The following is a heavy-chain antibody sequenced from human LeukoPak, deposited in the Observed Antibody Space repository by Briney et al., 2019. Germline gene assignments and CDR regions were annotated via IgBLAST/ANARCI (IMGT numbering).Heavy chain of an antibody. D-gene: IGHD6-13*01. CDR3: AKDLRSSSWDAFDI. Sequence: GGSLRLSCAPSGFTFDDYAMHWVRHAPGKGLEWVSGISWNSGSIGYADSVKGRFTISRDNAKNSLYLQMNSLRAEDMALYYCAKDLRSSSWDAFDIWGQGTMVTVSS. CDR2: ISWNSGSI. V-gene: IGHV3-9*03. CDR1: GFTFDDYA. J-gene: IGHJ3*02.